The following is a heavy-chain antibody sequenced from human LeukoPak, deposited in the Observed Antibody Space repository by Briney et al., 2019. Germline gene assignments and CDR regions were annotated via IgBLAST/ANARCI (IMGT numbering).Heavy chain of an antibody. CDR1: GGSISSYS. J-gene: IGHJ5*02. D-gene: IGHD2-2*01. Sequence: SETLSLTCTVSGGSISSYSWSWIRQPPGKGLEWTGYIYYSGSTNYNPSLKSRVTISVDTSKNQFSLRLTSVTAADTAVYYCARERTRPFSITSFSWFAPWGQGTLVTVSS. V-gene: IGHV4-59*01. CDR3: ARERTRPFSITSFSWFAP. CDR2: IYYSGST.